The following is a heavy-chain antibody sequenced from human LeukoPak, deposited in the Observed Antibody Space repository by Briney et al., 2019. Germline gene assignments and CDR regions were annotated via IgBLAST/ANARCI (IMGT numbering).Heavy chain of an antibody. CDR3: AKDIFWREMATIFVY. J-gene: IGHJ4*02. CDR1: GFTFSSYA. D-gene: IGHD5-24*01. V-gene: IGHV3-9*01. CDR2: ISWNSGNI. Sequence: GGSLRLSCAASGFTFSSYATSWVRQAPGKGLEWVSGISWNSGNIGYADSVKGRFTISRDNAKNSLYLQMNSLRAEDTALYYYAKDIFWREMATIFVYWGQGNMVTVSS.